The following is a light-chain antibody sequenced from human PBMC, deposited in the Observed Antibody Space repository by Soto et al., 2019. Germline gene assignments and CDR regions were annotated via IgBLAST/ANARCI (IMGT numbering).Light chain of an antibody. J-gene: IGLJ1*01. V-gene: IGLV2-14*01. CDR1: SXDFGGQNY. CDR3: SSYTDVVTLEV. Sequence: QSVLTQPASVSGSLGQSITISCTGTSXDFGGQNYVSWYQQHPGRAPKLILYEVSNRPSGVSNRFSGSKSGNTASLTISGLQAEDVADYYCSSYTDVVTLEVFGPGTKVTVL. CDR2: EVS.